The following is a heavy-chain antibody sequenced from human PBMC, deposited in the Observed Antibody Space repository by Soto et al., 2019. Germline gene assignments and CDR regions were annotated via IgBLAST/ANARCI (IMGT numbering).Heavy chain of an antibody. V-gene: IGHV5-51*01. CDR3: ARHHYYGSGVEYYYYGMDV. D-gene: IGHD3-10*01. Sequence: LGESLKISCKGSGYSFISYWIGWVRQIPGKGLEWMGIIYPGDSDTRYSPSFQGQVTISADKSISTAYLQWSSLKASDTAMYYCARHHYYGSGVEYYYYGMDVWGQGTTVTVSS. CDR2: IYPGDSDT. J-gene: IGHJ6*02. CDR1: GYSFISYW.